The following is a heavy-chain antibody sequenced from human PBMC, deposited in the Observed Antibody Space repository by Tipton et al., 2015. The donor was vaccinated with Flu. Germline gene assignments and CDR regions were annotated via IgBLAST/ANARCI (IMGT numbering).Heavy chain of an antibody. J-gene: IGHJ1*01. D-gene: IGHD2/OR15-2a*01. CDR3: ARVSPLLTYKGPAYFQH. CDR1: GGSISSFY. CDR2: IYTSGTT. Sequence: LRLSCTVSGGSISSFYWSWIRQPAGKGLEWIGRIYTSGTTNYNPSLKSRVTMSVDTSKNQFSLKLNSVTAADTAVYYCARVSPLLTYKGPAYFQHWGQGTLVTVSS. V-gene: IGHV4-4*07.